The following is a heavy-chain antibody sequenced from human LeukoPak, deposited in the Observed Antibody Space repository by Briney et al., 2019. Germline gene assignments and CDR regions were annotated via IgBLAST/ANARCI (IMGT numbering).Heavy chain of an antibody. D-gene: IGHD6-13*01. CDR1: GGSISSGGYY. Sequence: SETLSLTCTVSGGSISSGGYYWSWIRQHPGKGLEWIGYIYYSGSTYYNPSLKSRVTISVDTSKNQFSLKLSSVTAADTAVYYCARVVSAAGTIDYRGQGTLVTVSS. CDR2: IYYSGST. V-gene: IGHV4-31*03. CDR3: ARVVSAAGTIDY. J-gene: IGHJ4*02.